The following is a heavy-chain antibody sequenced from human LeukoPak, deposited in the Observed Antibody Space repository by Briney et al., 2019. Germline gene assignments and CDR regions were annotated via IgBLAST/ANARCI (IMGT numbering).Heavy chain of an antibody. D-gene: IGHD7-27*01. J-gene: IGHJ4*02. Sequence: GGSLRLSCAASGFTFSSYGMTWLRQAPGKRLEWVSAIVGSGITTYYADSVKGRFTISRDNSKNTLYLQMNSLRAEDTAVYYCAKTSGFFDYWGQGTLVTVSS. V-gene: IGHV3-23*01. CDR2: IVGSGITT. CDR3: AKTSGFFDY. CDR1: GFTFSSYG.